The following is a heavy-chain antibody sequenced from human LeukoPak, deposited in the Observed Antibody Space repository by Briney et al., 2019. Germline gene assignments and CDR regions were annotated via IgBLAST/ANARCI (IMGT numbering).Heavy chain of an antibody. CDR3: AKDTAMATPYYYGMDV. CDR1: GGSISSGGYS. D-gene: IGHD5-18*01. CDR2: IYHSGST. Sequence: SETLSLTCAVSGGSISSGGYSWSWIRQPPGKGLEWIGYIYHSGSTYYNPSLKSRVTISVDRSKNQFSLKLSSVTAADTALYYCAKDTAMATPYYYGMDVWGQGTTVTVSS. J-gene: IGHJ6*02. V-gene: IGHV4-30-2*01.